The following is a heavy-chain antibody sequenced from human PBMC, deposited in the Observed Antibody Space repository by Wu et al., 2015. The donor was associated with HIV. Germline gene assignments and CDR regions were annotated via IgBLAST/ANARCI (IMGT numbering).Heavy chain of an antibody. CDR2: IIPIFGTA. V-gene: IGHV1-69*13. CDR3: ARKGPRYYYDSSGPDAFDI. CDR1: GGTFSSYA. Sequence: QVQLVQSGAEVKKPGSSVKVSCKASGGTFSSYAISWVRQAPGQGLEWMGRIIPIFGTANYAQKFQGRVTITADESTSTAYMELSSLRSEDTAVYYCARKGPRYYYDSSGPDAFDIVGTEGTSGHRLF. D-gene: IGHD3-22*01. J-gene: IGHJ3*02.